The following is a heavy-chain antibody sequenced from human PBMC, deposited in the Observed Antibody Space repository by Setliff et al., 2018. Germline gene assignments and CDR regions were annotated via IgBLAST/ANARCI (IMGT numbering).Heavy chain of an antibody. J-gene: IGHJ4*02. CDR2: ISGSGGST. D-gene: IGHD2-15*01. V-gene: IGHV3-23*01. CDR3: AKARNAGYAGGWYLNY. CDR1: GFTFRSYA. Sequence: GGSLRLSWAASGFTFRSYAMNWIRQAPGKGLEWVSAISGSGGSTYYADSVKGRFTISRDNSKNTLYLQMNSLRAEDTAVYYCAKARNAGYAGGWYLNYWGQGTLVTVSS.